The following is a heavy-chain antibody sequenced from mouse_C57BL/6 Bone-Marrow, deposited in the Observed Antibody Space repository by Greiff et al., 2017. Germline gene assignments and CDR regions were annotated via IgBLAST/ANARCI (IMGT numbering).Heavy chain of an antibody. J-gene: IGHJ4*01. V-gene: IGHV5-6*01. CDR2: ISSGGSYT. CDR3: ARTPTTVGYAMDY. CDR1: GFTFSSYG. Sequence: EVKVVESGGDLVKPGGSLKLSCAASGFTFSSYGMSWVRQTPDKRLEWVATISSGGSYTYYPDSVKGRFTISRDNAKNTLYLQMSSRKSEDTAMYYCARTPTTVGYAMDYWGQGTSVTVSS. D-gene: IGHD1-1*01.